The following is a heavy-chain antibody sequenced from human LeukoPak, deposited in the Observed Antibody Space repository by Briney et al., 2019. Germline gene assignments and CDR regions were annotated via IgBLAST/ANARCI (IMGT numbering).Heavy chain of an antibody. Sequence: ASVKVSCKASGYTFTSYGISWVRQMPGKGLEWMGIIYPGDSDTRYSPSFQGQVTISADKSFSTAYLQWSSLKASDTAIYYCASSKSSSWYPFYFDYWGRGTLVTVSS. CDR2: IYPGDSDT. CDR1: GYTFTSYG. J-gene: IGHJ4*02. D-gene: IGHD6-13*01. V-gene: IGHV5-51*01. CDR3: ASSKSSSWYPFYFDY.